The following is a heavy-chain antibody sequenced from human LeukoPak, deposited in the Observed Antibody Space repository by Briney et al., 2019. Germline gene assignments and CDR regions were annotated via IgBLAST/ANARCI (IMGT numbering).Heavy chain of an antibody. Sequence: GGSLKLSCAASGFTFSGSAMHWFRQASGKGLEWVGRIRSKANSYATAYAASVKGRFTISRDDSKNTAYLQMNSLKTEDTAVYYCTRHGGILTGFENTDYWGQGTLVTVSS. CDR1: GFTFSGSA. D-gene: IGHD3-9*01. CDR3: TRHGGILTGFENTDY. CDR2: IRSKANSYAT. V-gene: IGHV3-73*01. J-gene: IGHJ4*02.